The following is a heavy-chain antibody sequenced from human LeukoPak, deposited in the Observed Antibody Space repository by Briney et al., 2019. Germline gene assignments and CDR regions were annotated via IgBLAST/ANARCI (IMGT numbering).Heavy chain of an antibody. V-gene: IGHV3-33*06. J-gene: IGHJ4*02. CDR3: AKERAAAVEGYFDH. D-gene: IGHD6-13*01. CDR1: GFRFSSYG. CDR2: IWYDGSNK. Sequence: GGSLRLSCAASGFRFSSYGMHWVRQAPGKGLEWVAVIWYDGSNKYYADSVKGRFTISRDNSKNTLYLQMNSLRAEDTAVYYCAKERAAAVEGYFDHWGQGTLVTVSS.